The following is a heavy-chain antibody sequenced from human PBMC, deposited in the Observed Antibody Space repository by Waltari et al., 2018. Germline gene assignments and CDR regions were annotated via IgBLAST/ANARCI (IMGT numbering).Heavy chain of an antibody. CDR2: INHSGST. CDR1: GGSFSGYY. J-gene: IGHJ4*02. CDR3: ARGARDGYNHRPIDY. V-gene: IGHV4-34*01. D-gene: IGHD5-12*01. Sequence: QVQLQQWGAGLLKPSETLSLTCAVYGGSFSGYYWSWIRQPPGKGLEWIGEINHSGSTNYNPSLKSRVTISVDTSKNQFSLKLSSVTAADTAVYYCARGARDGYNHRPIDYWGQGTLVTVSS.